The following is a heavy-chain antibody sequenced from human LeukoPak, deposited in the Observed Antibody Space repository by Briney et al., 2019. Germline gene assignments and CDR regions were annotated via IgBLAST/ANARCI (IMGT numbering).Heavy chain of an antibody. Sequence: SETLSLTCTVSGGSVSSGFYYWSWIRQPPGKGLEWIGYIYYSGSTNYNPSLKGRVTISVDTSKNQFPLKLRSVTAADTAVYYCARTDALYCSSTSCYDYWGQGTLVTVSS. CDR2: IYYSGST. D-gene: IGHD2-2*01. J-gene: IGHJ4*02. CDR3: ARTDALYCSSTSCYDY. V-gene: IGHV4-61*01. CDR1: GGSVSSGFYY.